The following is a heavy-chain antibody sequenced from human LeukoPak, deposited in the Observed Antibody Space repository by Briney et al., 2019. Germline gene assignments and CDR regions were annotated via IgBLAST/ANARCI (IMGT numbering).Heavy chain of an antibody. J-gene: IGHJ4*02. D-gene: IGHD3-9*01. Sequence: GGSLRLSCAASGFTFSSYWMHWVRQAPGKGLVWVSRINSDGSSTTYADSVKGRFTISRDNAKNTLYLQMNSLRAEDTAVYYCARPHRLTGYYPKPFDYWGQGTLVTVSS. V-gene: IGHV3-74*01. CDR1: GFTFSSYW. CDR3: ARPHRLTGYYPKPFDY. CDR2: INSDGSST.